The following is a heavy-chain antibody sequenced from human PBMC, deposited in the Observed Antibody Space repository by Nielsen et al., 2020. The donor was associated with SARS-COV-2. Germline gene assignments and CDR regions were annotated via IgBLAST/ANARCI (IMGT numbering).Heavy chain of an antibody. J-gene: IGHJ6*02. Sequence: GESLKISCAASGFTFNNYGFDWVRQAPGKGLEWVASISYEGSKKYYGDSLTGRFTVSRDTSKNTVYLQMNSLSVEDTAVHHCAKRRAVFMLTFGGEGAMDVWGQGTTVSVSS. D-gene: IGHD3-16*01. V-gene: IGHV3-30*18. CDR3: AKRRAVFMLTFGGEGAMDV. CDR2: ISYEGSKK. CDR1: GFTFNNYG.